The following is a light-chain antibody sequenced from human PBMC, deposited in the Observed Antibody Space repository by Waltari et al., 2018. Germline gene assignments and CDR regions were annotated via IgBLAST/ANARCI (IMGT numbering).Light chain of an antibody. V-gene: IGKV3-20*01. Sequence: VLTQSPGTLSLSPGERATLSCRASQSLTKRYLAWYQQKPGQAPRLLIYGASSRAAGIPDRFSGSGSGTDVTLTISRLEPEDSAVYYCQQYGSSIMYTFGQVTKLEIK. CDR2: GAS. CDR3: QQYGSSIMYT. CDR1: QSLTKRY. J-gene: IGKJ2*01.